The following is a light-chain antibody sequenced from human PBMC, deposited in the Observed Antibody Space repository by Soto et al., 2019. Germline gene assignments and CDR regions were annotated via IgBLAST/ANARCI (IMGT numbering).Light chain of an antibody. CDR2: GAS. Sequence: DVQMTQSPSYVSASVGDTVTIPCRASQGLTSKLAWYQQKPGKAPKLLIYGASGRESGIPSRFSGGGSGTEYTLTISSLQSEDFATYYCQQNNSSPPTFGHGTQVDIK. J-gene: IGKJ3*01. CDR1: QGLTSK. V-gene: IGKV1-12*01. CDR3: QQNNSSPPT.